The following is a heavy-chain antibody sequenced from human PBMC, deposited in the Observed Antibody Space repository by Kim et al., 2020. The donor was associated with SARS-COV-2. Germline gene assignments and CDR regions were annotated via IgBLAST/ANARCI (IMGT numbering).Heavy chain of an antibody. CDR3: ARLTSGNPGDD. Sequence: NPALKSRVTMSVDASKNQFSLNLNSVTAADTAVYYCARLTSGNPGDDWGQGTLVTVSS. D-gene: IGHD2-15*01. J-gene: IGHJ4*02. V-gene: IGHV4-39*01.